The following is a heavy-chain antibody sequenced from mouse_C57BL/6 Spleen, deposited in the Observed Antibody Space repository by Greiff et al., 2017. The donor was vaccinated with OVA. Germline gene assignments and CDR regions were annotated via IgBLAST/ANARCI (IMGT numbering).Heavy chain of an antibody. Sequence: DVMLVESGGGLVKPGGSLTLSCAASGFTFSDYGMHWVRQAPEKGLEWVAYISSGSSTIYYADTVKGRFTISRDNAKNTLFLQMTSLRSEDTAMYYCARRVTTPYYAMDYWGQGTSVTVSS. V-gene: IGHV5-17*01. J-gene: IGHJ4*01. CDR3: ARRVTTPYYAMDY. CDR1: GFTFSDYG. CDR2: ISSGSSTI. D-gene: IGHD2-2*01.